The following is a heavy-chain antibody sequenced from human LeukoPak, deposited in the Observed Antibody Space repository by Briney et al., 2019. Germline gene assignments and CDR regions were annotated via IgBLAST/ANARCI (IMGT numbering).Heavy chain of an antibody. CDR3: ARVRTEWYIDL. CDR2: MKEDGGEK. Sequence: GGSLRLSCAASGFIFSLYWVTWVRQAPGVGLEGVANMKEDGGEKFYVDSVRGRFTISRDNAKNSLYLQMNSLRVEDTGVYYCARVRTEWYIDLWGRGTLVTVST. J-gene: IGHJ2*01. CDR1: GFIFSLYW. D-gene: IGHD2-8*02. V-gene: IGHV3-7*01.